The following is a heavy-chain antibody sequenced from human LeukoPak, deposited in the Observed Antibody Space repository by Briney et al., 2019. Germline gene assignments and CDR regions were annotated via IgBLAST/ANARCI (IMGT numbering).Heavy chain of an antibody. CDR1: GYTFTGYY. J-gene: IGHJ6*03. CDR3: ARVYSSGYYYVSYYYYYMDV. V-gene: IGHV1-8*02. CDR2: MNPNSGNT. Sequence: GASVKVSCKASGYTFTGYYMHWVRQAPGQGLEWMGWMNPNSGNTGYAQKFQGRVTMTRNTSISTAYMELSSLRSEDTAVYYCARVYSSGYYYVSYYYYYMDVWGKGTTVTVSS. D-gene: IGHD3-22*01.